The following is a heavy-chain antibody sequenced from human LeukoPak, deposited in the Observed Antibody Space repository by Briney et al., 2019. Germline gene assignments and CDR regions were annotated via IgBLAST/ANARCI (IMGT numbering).Heavy chain of an antibody. J-gene: IGHJ4*02. CDR3: ARDWSAAVYAPFDY. Sequence: GGSLRLSCAASGFIFNTFAMHWVRQAPDKGLEWVAVISDDGSKKYHADSVKGRFTISRDNSENTLYLQMKSLRHEDTAVYYCARDWSAAVYAPFDYWGQGTLVTVSS. D-gene: IGHD5/OR15-5a*01. CDR1: GFIFNTFA. CDR2: ISDDGSKK. V-gene: IGHV3-30*04.